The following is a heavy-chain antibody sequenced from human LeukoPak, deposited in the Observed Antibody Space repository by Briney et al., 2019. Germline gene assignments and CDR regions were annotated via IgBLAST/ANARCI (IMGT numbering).Heavy chain of an antibody. D-gene: IGHD1-7*01. CDR2: LSGDSLNI. V-gene: IGHV3-23*01. CDR1: GFSFSHYG. Sequence: AGGSLRLSCAASGFSFSHYGMAWVRQAPGKGLEWVSALSGDSLNILYSDSVQGRFTISRDNSKSTLYLQMNSLRAEDTAIYYCAKYVLPGTIRAFDYWGQGTLVTASS. CDR3: AKYVLPGTIRAFDY. J-gene: IGHJ4*02.